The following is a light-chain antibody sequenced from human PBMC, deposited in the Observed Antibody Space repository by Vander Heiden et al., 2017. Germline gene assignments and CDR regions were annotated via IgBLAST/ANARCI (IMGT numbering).Light chain of an antibody. V-gene: IGKV3-11*01. J-gene: IGKJ1*01. Sequence: EIVLTQSPATLSLSPGERATLSCRASQSVASYLAWYQQKPGQAPRLLIYDASNRATGIPARFSGSGYGTDFTLAISSREPEDFALYYCQQRLNWPRGTFGQGTKVEIK. CDR2: DAS. CDR3: QQRLNWPRGT. CDR1: QSVASY.